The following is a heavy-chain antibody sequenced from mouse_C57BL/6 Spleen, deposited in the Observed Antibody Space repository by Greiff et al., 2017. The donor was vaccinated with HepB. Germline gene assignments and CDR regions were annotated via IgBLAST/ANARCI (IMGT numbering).Heavy chain of an antibody. CDR3: ARWGIYVPLDY. Sequence: VQLQQSGPELVKPGASVKMSCEASGYTFTDYNMHWVKQSHGKSLEWIGYINPNNGGTSYNQKFKGKATLTVNKSSSTAYMELRSLTSEDSAVYYCARWGIYVPLDYWGQGTTLTVSS. J-gene: IGHJ2*01. CDR1: GYTFTDYN. D-gene: IGHD2-12*01. CDR2: INPNNGGT. V-gene: IGHV1-22*01.